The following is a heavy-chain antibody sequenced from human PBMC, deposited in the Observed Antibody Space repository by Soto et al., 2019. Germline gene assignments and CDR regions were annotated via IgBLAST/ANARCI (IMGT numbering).Heavy chain of an antibody. J-gene: IGHJ4*02. V-gene: IGHV4-59*01. CDR3: AAGEASSRNLAPYYLDF. CDR1: GGSMRNYF. CDR2: IHYSGTT. D-gene: IGHD6-13*01. Sequence: PSETLSLTCTVSGGSMRNYFWTWIRQPPGKGLEWIGYIHYSGTTSFFPSYNPSLSSRVTISEDTSKNQLSLKLLSVTTADTAVYFYAAGEASSRNLAPYYLDFWGQGTLVTVSS.